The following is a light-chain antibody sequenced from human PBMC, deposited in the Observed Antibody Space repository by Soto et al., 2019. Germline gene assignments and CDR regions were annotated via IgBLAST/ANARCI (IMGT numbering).Light chain of an antibody. CDR2: TTN. CDR3: AAWDDRLNIVV. V-gene: IGLV1-44*01. CDR1: RSNIGTNT. Sequence: QSVLTQPPSVSGAPGQTVTISCSGSRSNIGTNTLNWYQQLPGTAPQLLISTTNRRPSGVRDRFSGSKSGTSASLAISGLQSDDEADYFCAAWDDRLNIVVFGGGTKLTVL. J-gene: IGLJ2*01.